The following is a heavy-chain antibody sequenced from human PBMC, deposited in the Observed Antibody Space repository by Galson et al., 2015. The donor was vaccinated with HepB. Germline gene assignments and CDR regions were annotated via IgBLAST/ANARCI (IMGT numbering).Heavy chain of an antibody. D-gene: IGHD1-26*01. Sequence: SETLSLTCTVSGGSISSSSYYWGWIRQPPGKGLEWIGSIYYSGSTYYNPSLKSRVTISVDTSKNQFSLKLSSVTAADTAVYYCARHEWKPDAFDIWGQGTMVTVSS. V-gene: IGHV4-39*01. J-gene: IGHJ3*02. CDR1: GGSISSSSYY. CDR3: ARHEWKPDAFDI. CDR2: IYYSGST.